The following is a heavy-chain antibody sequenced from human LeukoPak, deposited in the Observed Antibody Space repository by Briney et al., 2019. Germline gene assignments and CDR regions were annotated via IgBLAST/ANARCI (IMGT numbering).Heavy chain of an antibody. J-gene: IGHJ4*02. V-gene: IGHV3-48*01. CDR2: ISGNSSTI. CDR1: GFTFSSYR. CDR3: ARGSNYDSSGQVPFDY. Sequence: GGSLRLSCAASGFTFSSYRMNWVRQTPGKGLEWGSYISGNSSTIYYADSVKGRFTISRDNGKNTLYLQMNSLRAEDTAVYYCARGSNYDSSGQVPFDYWGQGTLVTVSS. D-gene: IGHD3-22*01.